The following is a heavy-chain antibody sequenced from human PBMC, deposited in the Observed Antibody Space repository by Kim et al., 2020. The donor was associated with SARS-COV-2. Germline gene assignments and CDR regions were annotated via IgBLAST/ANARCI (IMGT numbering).Heavy chain of an antibody. V-gene: IGHV3-48*03. Sequence: VKGCFTISRDNAKNSLYLQMNSLRAEDTAVYYCARGSRGSSWYKNAGFDYWGQGTLVTVSS. CDR3: ARGSRGSSWYKNAGFDY. D-gene: IGHD6-13*01. J-gene: IGHJ4*02.